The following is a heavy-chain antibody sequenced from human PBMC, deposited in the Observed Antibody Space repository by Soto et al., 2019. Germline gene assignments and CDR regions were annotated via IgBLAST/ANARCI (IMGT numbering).Heavy chain of an antibody. V-gene: IGHV4-34*01. Sequence: QVQLQQWGAGLLKPSETLSLTCAVYGGSFSGYYWSWIRQPPGKGLEWIGEINHRGYTTYNPSLKSRVTISVDTAKNQFSLKLSSATAADKAVYYCARVDIGTTNWFEPWGQGTPVTFSS. D-gene: IGHD5-12*01. CDR1: GGSFSGYY. J-gene: IGHJ5*02. CDR3: ARVDIGTTNWFEP. CDR2: INHRGYT.